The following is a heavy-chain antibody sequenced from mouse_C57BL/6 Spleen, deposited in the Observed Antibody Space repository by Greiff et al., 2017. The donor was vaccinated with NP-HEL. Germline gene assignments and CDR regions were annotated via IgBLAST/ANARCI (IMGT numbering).Heavy chain of an antibody. CDR3: ASGFSWFAY. D-gene: IGHD1-2*01. J-gene: IGHJ3*01. V-gene: IGHV1-64*01. CDR2: IHPNSGST. Sequence: QVQLKQPGAELVKPGASVKLSCKASGYTFTSYWMHWVKQRPGQGLEWIGMIHPNSGSTNYNEKFKSKATLTVDKSSSTAYMQLSSLTSEDSAVYYCASGFSWFAYWGQGTLVTVSA. CDR1: GYTFTSYW.